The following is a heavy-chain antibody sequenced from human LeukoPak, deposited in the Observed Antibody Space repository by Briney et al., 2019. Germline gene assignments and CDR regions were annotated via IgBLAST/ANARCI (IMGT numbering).Heavy chain of an antibody. CDR1: GGSISSGNYY. J-gene: IGHJ5*02. Sequence: PSETLSLTCTVSGGSISSGNYYWGWIRQPPGKGLEWIGEINHSGSTNYNPSLKSRVTISVDTSKNQFSLKLSSVTAADTAVYYCARGGPIWYNWFDPWGQGTLVTVSS. V-gene: IGHV4-39*07. D-gene: IGHD2-8*02. CDR2: INHSGST. CDR3: ARGGPIWYNWFDP.